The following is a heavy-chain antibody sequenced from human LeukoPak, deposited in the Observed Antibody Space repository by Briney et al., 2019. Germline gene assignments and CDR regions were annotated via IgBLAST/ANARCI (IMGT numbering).Heavy chain of an antibody. CDR1: GYTFTSYG. CDR3: ARDYRITMIVAIGY. CDR2: ISAYNGKT. Sequence: ASVKVSCKGSGYTFTSYGISWVGQAPGQGVEWKGWISAYNGKTNYAQKLQGRVTITTDTSTRTAYMELRSLRSDDTAVYYCARDYRITMIVAIGYWGRGTLVTVSS. D-gene: IGHD3-22*01. J-gene: IGHJ4*02. V-gene: IGHV1-18*01.